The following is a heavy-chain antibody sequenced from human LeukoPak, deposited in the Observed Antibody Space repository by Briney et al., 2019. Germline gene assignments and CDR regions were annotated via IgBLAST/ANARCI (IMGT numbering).Heavy chain of an antibody. J-gene: IGHJ4*02. D-gene: IGHD5-18*01. Sequence: GESLKISCKGSGYSFTSYWIGWVRQMPGKGLEWMGIIYPGDSDTRYSPSFQSHVTISADKSISTAYLQWSSLKASDTAMYYCARHSDEVGSYGRTKIDYWGQGTLVTVSS. CDR3: ARHSDEVGSYGRTKIDY. V-gene: IGHV5-51*01. CDR2: IYPGDSDT. CDR1: GYSFTSYW.